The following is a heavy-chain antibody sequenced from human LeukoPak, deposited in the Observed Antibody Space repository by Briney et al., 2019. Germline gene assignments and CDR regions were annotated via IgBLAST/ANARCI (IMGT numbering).Heavy chain of an antibody. J-gene: IGHJ4*02. CDR2: ISGSGGST. CDR1: GFTFNNYA. CDR3: AKSDLYYDFLTGAYYFDY. V-gene: IGHV3-23*01. D-gene: IGHD3-9*01. Sequence: GGSLRLSCAASGFTFNNYAMSWVRQAPGKGLEWVSAISGSGGSTYYADSVKGRFTISRDNSKNTLYLQMNSLRAEDTAVYYCAKSDLYYDFLTGAYYFDYWGQGTLVTVSS.